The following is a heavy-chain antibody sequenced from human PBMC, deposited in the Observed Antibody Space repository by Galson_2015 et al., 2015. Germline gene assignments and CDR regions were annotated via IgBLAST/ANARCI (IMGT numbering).Heavy chain of an antibody. CDR2: IWFDGSKK. CDR1: GFTFSSYG. CDR3: AGDPCSSTSCYYYYGMDV. V-gene: IGHV3-33*01. J-gene: IGHJ6*02. Sequence: SLRLSCAASGFTFSSYGMHWVRQAPGKGLEWVAVIWFDGSKKYYADSVKGRFTISRDNSKNTLYLQMNSLRAEDTAVHYCAGDPCSSTSCYYYYGMDVWGQGTTVTVSS. D-gene: IGHD2-2*01.